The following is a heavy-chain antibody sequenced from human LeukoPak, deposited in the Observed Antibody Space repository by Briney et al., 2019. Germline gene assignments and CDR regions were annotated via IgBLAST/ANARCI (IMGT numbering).Heavy chain of an antibody. CDR3: ARKGVAPMGYYYYGMDV. CDR2: IKQDGSEK. D-gene: IGHD3-3*01. Sequence: GGSLRLSCAGSGLTFSDYYMSWIRQAPGKGLEWVANIKQDGSEKYYVDSVKGRFTISRDNAKNSLYLQMNSLRAEDTAVYYCARKGVAPMGYYYYGMDVWGQGTTVTVSS. V-gene: IGHV3-7*01. CDR1: GLTFSDYY. J-gene: IGHJ6*02.